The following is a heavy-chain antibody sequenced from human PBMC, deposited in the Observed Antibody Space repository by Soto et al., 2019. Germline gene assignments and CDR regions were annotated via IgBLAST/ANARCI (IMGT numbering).Heavy chain of an antibody. Sequence: GGSLRLSCAASGFTFSSYAMHWVRQAPGKGLEWVAVISYDGSNKYYADSVKGRFTISRDNSKNTLYLQMNSLRAEDTAVYYCARVRKPKTFDYWGQGTLVTVSS. V-gene: IGHV3-30-3*01. CDR2: ISYDGSNK. CDR3: ARVRKPKTFDY. J-gene: IGHJ4*02. CDR1: GFTFSSYA.